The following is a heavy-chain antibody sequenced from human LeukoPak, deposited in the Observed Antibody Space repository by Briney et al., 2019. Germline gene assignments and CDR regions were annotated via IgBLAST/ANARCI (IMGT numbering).Heavy chain of an antibody. Sequence: SETLSLTCAVYGGSFSGYYWSWIRQPPGKGLEWIGEINHSGSTYYNPSLKSRVTVSVDTSKNQFSLNLSSVTAADTAVYYCARIYSGSYLFDYWGQGTLVTVSS. D-gene: IGHD1-26*01. CDR3: ARIYSGSYLFDY. V-gene: IGHV4-34*01. CDR2: INHSGST. J-gene: IGHJ4*02. CDR1: GGSFSGYY.